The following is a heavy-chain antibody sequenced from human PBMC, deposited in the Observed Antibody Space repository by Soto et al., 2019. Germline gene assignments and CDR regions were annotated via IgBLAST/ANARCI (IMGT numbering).Heavy chain of an antibody. CDR3: ERDRLGVSVTGGGFDS. Sequence: QVQLVQSGGEVKKPGASVKVSCKASGYTFSNFGLSWVRQAPGQGLGLMGWISPYNGNTNYAQKVQGRLTMTTDTSTSTAYMELRSLRSDDTAVYSWERDRLGVSVTGGGFDSWGQGTLVTVSS. CDR2: ISPYNGNT. J-gene: IGHJ4*02. CDR1: GYTFSNFG. V-gene: IGHV1-18*01. D-gene: IGHD2-8*01.